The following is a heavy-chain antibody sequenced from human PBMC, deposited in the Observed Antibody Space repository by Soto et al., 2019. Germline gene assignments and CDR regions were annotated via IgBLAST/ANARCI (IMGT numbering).Heavy chain of an antibody. CDR2: IYHSGST. CDR3: AATGYSSDGHYYYGMDV. CDR1: GGSISSSNW. Sequence: QVQLQESGPGLVKPSGTLSLTCAVSGGSISSSNWWSWVRQPPGKGLEWIGEIYHSGSTNYNPSLQSRVTISVDKSKNQFSLKLSSVTAADTAVYYCAATGYSSDGHYYYGMDVWGQGTTVTVSS. V-gene: IGHV4-4*02. J-gene: IGHJ6*02. D-gene: IGHD6-19*01.